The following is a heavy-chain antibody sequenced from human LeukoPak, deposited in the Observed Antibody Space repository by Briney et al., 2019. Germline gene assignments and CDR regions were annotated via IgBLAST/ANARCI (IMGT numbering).Heavy chain of an antibody. CDR1: GYTFTGYY. CDR2: TNPNSGGT. V-gene: IGHV1-2*02. J-gene: IGHJ4*02. Sequence: GASVKVSCKASGYTFTGYYMHWVRQAPGQGLEWMGWTNPNSGGTNYAQKFQGRVTMTRDTSISTAYMELSRLRSDDTAVYYCARDLYGSGSYYTDDYWGQGTLVTVSS. D-gene: IGHD3-10*01. CDR3: ARDLYGSGSYYTDDY.